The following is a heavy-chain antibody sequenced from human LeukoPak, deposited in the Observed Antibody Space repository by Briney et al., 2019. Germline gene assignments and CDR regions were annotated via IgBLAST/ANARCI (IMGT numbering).Heavy chain of an antibody. D-gene: IGHD3-22*01. CDR3: ARVSSGYTNWFDP. CDR1: GGSISSYY. V-gene: IGHV4-59*01. Sequence: SETLSLTCTVSGGSISSYYWSWIRQPPGKGLEWIGYIYYSGSTNYNPSLKSRVTISVDASKNQFSLKLSSVTAADTAVYYCARVSSGYTNWFDPWGQGTLVTVSS. CDR2: IYYSGST. J-gene: IGHJ5*02.